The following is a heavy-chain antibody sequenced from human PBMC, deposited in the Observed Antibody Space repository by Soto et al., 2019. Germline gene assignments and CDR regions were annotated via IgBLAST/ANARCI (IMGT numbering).Heavy chain of an antibody. V-gene: IGHV4-30-2*01. J-gene: IGHJ5*02. D-gene: IGHD4-17*01. CDR2: TYHSGNP. CDR1: GDTISTGGYS. CDR3: AKETYGDNVRNVDP. Sequence: QLQLQESGSRLVKYSETLSLTCAVSGDTISTGGYSWACIRQPPGKPLEWIGHTYHSGNPYYNPPLKKRVIISVDSAQHPFSPKLSPVPAADKPVYYCAKETYGDNVRNVDPWGQGTLVTVSS.